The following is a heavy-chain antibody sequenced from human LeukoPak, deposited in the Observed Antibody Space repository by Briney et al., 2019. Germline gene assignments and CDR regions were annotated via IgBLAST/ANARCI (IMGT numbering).Heavy chain of an antibody. CDR1: GFTFSSYS. V-gene: IGHV3-21*01. CDR3: ARDGQQLLASYYFDY. Sequence: GGSLRLSCAASGFTFSSYSMNWVRKAPGKGLEWVSSISSSSSYIYYADSVKGRFTISRDNAKNSLYLQMNSLRAEDTAVYYCARDGQQLLASYYFDYWGQGTLVTVSS. D-gene: IGHD6-13*01. J-gene: IGHJ4*02. CDR2: ISSSSSYI.